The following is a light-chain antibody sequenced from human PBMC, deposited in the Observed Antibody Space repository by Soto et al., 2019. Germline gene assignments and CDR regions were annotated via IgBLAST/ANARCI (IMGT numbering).Light chain of an antibody. J-gene: IGKJ1*01. CDR1: QDISNY. V-gene: IGKV1-27*01. CDR3: QKYNDAPRT. Sequence: PMTQSPSSLSASVGDRVTIICRASQDISNYLAWYQQKPGGAPKLLIYEASTLQSGVPSRFSGSGSGADFTLTISSLQPEDVAIYYCQKYNDAPRTFGQGTRVEMK. CDR2: EAS.